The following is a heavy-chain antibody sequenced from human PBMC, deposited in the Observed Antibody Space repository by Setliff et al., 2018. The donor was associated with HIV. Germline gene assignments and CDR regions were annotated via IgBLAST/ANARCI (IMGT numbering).Heavy chain of an antibody. J-gene: IGHJ5*02. Sequence: SETLSLTCAIYGGSFTGYYWSWIRQPPGKGLEWIGQISHTGSTNYNPSLKSRVTISLDTSKNQFSLKLGSVTAADTAVYYCARASLEARTAWFDPWGQGTLVTVSS. CDR1: GGSFTGYY. CDR3: ARASLEARTAWFDP. CDR2: ISHTGST. D-gene: IGHD6-6*01. V-gene: IGHV4-34*01.